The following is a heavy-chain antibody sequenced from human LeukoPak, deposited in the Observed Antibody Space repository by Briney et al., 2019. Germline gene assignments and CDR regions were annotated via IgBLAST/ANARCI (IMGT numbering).Heavy chain of an antibody. Sequence: PGGSLRLSCAASGFTFSSYWMHWVRQAPGKGLVWVSRINSDGSSTSYADSVKGRFTISRDNAKNTLYLQMNSLRAEDTAVYYCARQAGSDSSGYYFYFDYWGQGTLVTVSS. D-gene: IGHD3-22*01. CDR1: GFTFSSYW. CDR2: INSDGSST. V-gene: IGHV3-74*01. J-gene: IGHJ4*02. CDR3: ARQAGSDSSGYYFYFDY.